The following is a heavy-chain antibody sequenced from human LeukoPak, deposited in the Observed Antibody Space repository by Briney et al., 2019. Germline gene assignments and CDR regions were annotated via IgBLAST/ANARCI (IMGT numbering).Heavy chain of an antibody. Sequence: PGGSLRLSCAASGFTFSSYWMSWVRQAPGKGLEWVANIKQDGSEKYYVDSVKGRFTISRDNAKNSLYLQMNSLRAEDTAVYYCAKVGAGPGSYTHFDYWGQGTLVTVSS. J-gene: IGHJ4*02. D-gene: IGHD3-10*01. CDR1: GFTFSSYW. V-gene: IGHV3-7*03. CDR3: AKVGAGPGSYTHFDY. CDR2: IKQDGSEK.